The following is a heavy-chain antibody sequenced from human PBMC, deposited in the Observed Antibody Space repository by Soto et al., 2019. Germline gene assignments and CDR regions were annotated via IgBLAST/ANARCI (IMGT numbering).Heavy chain of an antibody. CDR2: VSQDGNEK. D-gene: IGHD3-10*01. J-gene: IGHJ5*02. CDR1: GFTFSTKW. Sequence: EVKLVESGGGLVQPGGSLRLSCEASGFTFSTKWMIWVRQAPGKGLEWVASVSQDGNEKYHADSVKGRLTISRDNGKNSLYLQMNSLTVEDTALYYCARISSRGNFDPWGQGTLVTVSS. V-gene: IGHV3-7*01. CDR3: ARISSRGNFDP.